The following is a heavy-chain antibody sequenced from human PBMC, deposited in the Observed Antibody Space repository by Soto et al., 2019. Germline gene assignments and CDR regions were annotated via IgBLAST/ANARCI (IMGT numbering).Heavy chain of an antibody. CDR1: GYTFTSYY. CDR2: INPSGGST. V-gene: IGHV1-46*01. D-gene: IGHD3-22*01. J-gene: IGHJ3*02. Sequence: ASVKVACKAAGYTFTSYYMHWVRQAPGQGPEWMGIINPSGGSTSYAQKFQGRVTMTRDTSTSTVYMELSSLRSEDTAVYYCARDHYDSSGHYSHDAFDIWGQGTMVTVSS. CDR3: ARDHYDSSGHYSHDAFDI.